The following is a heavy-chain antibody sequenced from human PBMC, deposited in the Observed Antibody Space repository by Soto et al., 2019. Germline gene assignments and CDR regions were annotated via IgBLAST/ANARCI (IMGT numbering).Heavy chain of an antibody. CDR2: ISAYNDNT. Sequence: QIQLVQSGPEVRKPGAAVKVSCKASGYTFTSYGISWVRQAPGQGLEWLGWISAYNDNTNYAQKLQSKVPLTPDTSTSTAYMELRNLRSDDTAVYFCAREGYYYVSGSYSSPRFYGMGVWGQGTTVTVSS. V-gene: IGHV1-18*01. CDR3: AREGYYYVSGSYSSPRFYGMGV. CDR1: GYTFTSYG. D-gene: IGHD3-10*01. J-gene: IGHJ6*02.